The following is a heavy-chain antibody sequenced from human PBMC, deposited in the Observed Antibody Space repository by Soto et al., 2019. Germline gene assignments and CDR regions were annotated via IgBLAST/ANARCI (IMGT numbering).Heavy chain of an antibody. CDR1: GGSFSGYY. CDR2: INHSGST. J-gene: IGHJ4*02. Sequence: QVQLQQWGAGLLKPSETLSLTCAVYGGSFSGYYWSWIRQPPGKGLEWMGEINHSGSTNYNPSLKSRVTISVDTSKNQFSLKLSSVTAADTAVYYCAREGAYRAARRIDYWGQGTLVTVSS. D-gene: IGHD6-6*01. V-gene: IGHV4-34*01. CDR3: AREGAYRAARRIDY.